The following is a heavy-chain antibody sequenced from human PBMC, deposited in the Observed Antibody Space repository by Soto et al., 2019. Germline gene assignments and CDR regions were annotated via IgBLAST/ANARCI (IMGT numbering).Heavy chain of an antibody. J-gene: IGHJ5*02. Sequence: QVQLVQSGAEVKKPGSSVKVSCKASGGTFSIYTISWVRQAPGQGLEWMGGSANSAQKFQGRLTVTADESTSTVYLELSILTSEDTAVYYCAREGPPDIAWFDPWGPGTLVSVSS. CDR1: GGTFSIYT. CDR2: SA. CDR3: AREGPPDIAWFDP. D-gene: IGHD2-15*01. V-gene: IGHV1-69*01.